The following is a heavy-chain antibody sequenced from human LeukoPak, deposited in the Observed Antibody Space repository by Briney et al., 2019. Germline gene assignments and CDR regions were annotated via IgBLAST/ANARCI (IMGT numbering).Heavy chain of an antibody. J-gene: IGHJ4*02. D-gene: IGHD3-16*01. V-gene: IGHV3-7*01. CDR3: VQGGHFDF. CDR2: INPHGSER. Sequence: GGSLRLSCAAPGFSFRDYWMTWGRQAPGKRPEWVANINPHGSERYYVDSVRGRFTISRDNDRNSVYLEMNSLRADDTAVYFCVQGGHFDFWGQGVPVTVSS. CDR1: GFSFRDYW.